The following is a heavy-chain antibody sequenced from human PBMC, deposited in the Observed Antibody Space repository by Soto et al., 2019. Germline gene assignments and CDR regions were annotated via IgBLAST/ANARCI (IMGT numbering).Heavy chain of an antibody. D-gene: IGHD2-15*01. Sequence: GGSLRLSCASSGFTFSNYAMSWVRPSRGKGLEWVSAISGSGSSTYYADSVKGRFTISRDNSKNTLFLQMNSLRAEDTAVYYCAKAPLAYCSGGICYPFDYWGQGALVTVSS. CDR3: AKAPLAYCSGGICYPFDY. V-gene: IGHV3-23*01. J-gene: IGHJ4*02. CDR2: ISGSGSST. CDR1: GFTFSNYA.